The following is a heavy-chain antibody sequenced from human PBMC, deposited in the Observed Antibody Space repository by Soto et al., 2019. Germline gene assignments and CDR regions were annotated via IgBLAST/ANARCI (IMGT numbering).Heavy chain of an antibody. CDR2: IYSGGST. V-gene: IGHV3-66*01. D-gene: IGHD3-22*01. CDR1: GFTDSSNW. CDR3: ARFYYDSSGYLPSPYYYYYGMDV. J-gene: IGHJ6*02. Sequence: GSQRRSCAACGFTDSSNWMSWVHQAKGKGLEWVSVIYSGGSTYYADSVKSRFTISRDNSKNTLYLQMNSLRAEDTAVYYCARFYYDSSGYLPSPYYYYYGMDVRGQGTTVTVSS.